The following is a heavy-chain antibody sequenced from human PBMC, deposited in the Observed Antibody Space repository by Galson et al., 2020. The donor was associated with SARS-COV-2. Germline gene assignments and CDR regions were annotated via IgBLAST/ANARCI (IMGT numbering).Heavy chain of an antibody. CDR1: GFTFDAYA. Sequence: GGSLRLSCAASGFTFDAYAMHWVRQAPGKGLKWVSGISWNSGSIGYADSVKGRFTISRDNAKNSLYLQMNSLRAEDTALYYCAKDISGRGRGMDVWGQGTTVTVSS. J-gene: IGHJ6*02. CDR2: ISWNSGSI. V-gene: IGHV3-9*01. CDR3: AKDISGRGRGMDV.